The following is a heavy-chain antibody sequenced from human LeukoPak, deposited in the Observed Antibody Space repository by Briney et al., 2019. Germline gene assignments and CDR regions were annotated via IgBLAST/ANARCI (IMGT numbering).Heavy chain of an antibody. CDR3: ARGRKYQLLEDP. D-gene: IGHD2-2*01. Sequence: SETLSLTCTVSGGSISSYYWSWIRRPPGKGLEWIGYIYYSGSTNYNPSLKSRVTISVDTSKNQFSLKLSSVTAADTAVYYCARGRKYQLLEDPWGQGTLVTVSS. CDR2: IYYSGST. V-gene: IGHV4-59*01. J-gene: IGHJ5*02. CDR1: GGSISSYY.